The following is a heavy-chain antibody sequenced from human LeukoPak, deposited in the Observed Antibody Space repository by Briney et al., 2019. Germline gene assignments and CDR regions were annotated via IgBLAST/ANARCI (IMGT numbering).Heavy chain of an antibody. Sequence: PGGSLRLSCAASGFTFSSYWMHWVRQVPGKGLVWVSRISTDGTTTSYADSVKGRFTISRDNSKNTLYLQMNSLRAEDTAVYYCAKADYSIAARPVDYWGQGTLVTVSS. CDR3: AKADYSIAARPVDY. V-gene: IGHV3-74*01. CDR2: ISTDGTTT. D-gene: IGHD6-6*01. J-gene: IGHJ4*02. CDR1: GFTFSSYW.